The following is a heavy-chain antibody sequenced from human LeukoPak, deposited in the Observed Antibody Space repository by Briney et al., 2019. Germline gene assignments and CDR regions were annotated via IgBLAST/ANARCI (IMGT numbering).Heavy chain of an antibody. J-gene: IGHJ1*01. CDR2: IDYSSSHM. D-gene: IGHD1-26*01. V-gene: IGHV3-21*01. CDR3: ARGGSPEYFQH. Sequence: GGSLRLSCVASGFPFSNYDMSWVRQAPGKGLEWVSSIDYSSSHMYYADSLKGRFTISRDNAKNSLYLQMNSLRAEDTAVYYCARGGSPEYFQHWGQGTLVTVSS. CDR1: GFPFSNYD.